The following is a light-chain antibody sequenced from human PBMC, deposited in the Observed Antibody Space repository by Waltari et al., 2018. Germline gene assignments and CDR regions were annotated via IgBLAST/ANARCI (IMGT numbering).Light chain of an antibody. V-gene: IGKV3-20*01. Sequence: VLTQSPGTLSSSPGESATLSCRASRSVIKYLAWYHQTPGRAPRLLIYHASTRATGIPDRFSGSGSGTDFSLTISRLEPDDFAVYYCQKYDSLPATFGQGTRVEIK. CDR1: RSVIKY. CDR3: QKYDSLPAT. CDR2: HAS. J-gene: IGKJ1*01.